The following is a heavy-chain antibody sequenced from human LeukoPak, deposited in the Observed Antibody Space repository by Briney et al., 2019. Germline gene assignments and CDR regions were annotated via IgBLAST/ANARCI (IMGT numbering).Heavy chain of an antibody. J-gene: IGHJ5*02. V-gene: IGHV4-34*01. CDR2: INHSGST. CDR3: ARGRSFTMVRGEGWFDP. Sequence: SETLSLTCAVYGGSFSGYYWSWIRQPPGKGLEWIGEINHSGSTNYNPSLKSRVTISVDTSKNQFSLKLSSVTAADTAVYYCARGRSFTMVRGEGWFDPWAREPWSPSPQ. CDR1: GGSFSGYY. D-gene: IGHD3-10*01.